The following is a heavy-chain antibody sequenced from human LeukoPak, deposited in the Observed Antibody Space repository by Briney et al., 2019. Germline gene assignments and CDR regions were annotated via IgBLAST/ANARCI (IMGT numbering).Heavy chain of an antibody. Sequence: SETLSLTCAVYGGSFSGYYWSWIRQPPGKGLEWIGEINHSGSTNYNPSLKSRVTISVDTSKNQFSLKLSSVTAADTAVYYCARDPGYCSGGSCYSGLHDRGRWFDPWGQGALVTVSS. CDR2: INHSGST. CDR1: GGSFSGYY. J-gene: IGHJ5*02. V-gene: IGHV4-34*01. D-gene: IGHD2-15*01. CDR3: ARDPGYCSGGSCYSGLHDRGRWFDP.